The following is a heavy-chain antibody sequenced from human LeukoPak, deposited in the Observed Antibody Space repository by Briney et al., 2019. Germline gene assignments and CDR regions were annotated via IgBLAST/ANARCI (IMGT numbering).Heavy chain of an antibody. CDR2: ISGSGGTT. D-gene: IGHD2-15*01. J-gene: IGHJ4*02. Sequence: GGSLRLSCAASGFTFSSYAMSWVRQAPGKGLEWVSGISGSGGTTYYADSVKGRFTISRDNSKNTLYLQMNSLRAEDTAVYYCAKEYCSGGSCYSLFDFWGRGTLVTVSS. CDR1: GFTFSSYA. CDR3: AKEYCSGGSCYSLFDF. V-gene: IGHV3-23*01.